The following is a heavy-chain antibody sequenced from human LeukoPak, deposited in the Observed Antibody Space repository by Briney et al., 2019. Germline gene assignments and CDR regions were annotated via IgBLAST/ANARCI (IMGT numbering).Heavy chain of an antibody. CDR3: ASFAKWGSCYRY. CDR1: GGSISSSSYY. Sequence: KPSETLSLTCTVSGGSISSSSYYWGWIRQPPGKGLEWIGTIYYSGSTYYNPSLKSRVTISVDTSKKQFSLKLSSVTAADTAVYYCASFAKWGSCYRYWGQGTLVAVSS. J-gene: IGHJ4*02. D-gene: IGHD2-15*01. V-gene: IGHV4-39*01. CDR2: IYYSGST.